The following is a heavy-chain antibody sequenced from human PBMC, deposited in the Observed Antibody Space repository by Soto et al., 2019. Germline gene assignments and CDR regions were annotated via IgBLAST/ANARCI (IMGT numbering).Heavy chain of an antibody. CDR1: GFTFSSYG. Sequence: GGSLRLSCAASGFTFSSYGMHWVRQAPGKGLEWVAVIWYDGSNKYYADSVKGRFTISRDNSKNTLYLQMNSLRAEDTAVYYCARDMNDYKVVDYFDYWGQGTLVTVSS. V-gene: IGHV3-33*01. CDR2: IWYDGSNK. CDR3: ARDMNDYKVVDYFDY. J-gene: IGHJ4*02. D-gene: IGHD4-4*01.